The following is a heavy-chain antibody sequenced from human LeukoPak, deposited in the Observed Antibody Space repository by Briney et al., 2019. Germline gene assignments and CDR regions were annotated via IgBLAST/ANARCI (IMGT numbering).Heavy chain of an antibody. CDR3: ARGRGYSELLGALDI. Sequence: SVKVSCKASGGTFSSYAINWVRQAPGQGLEWMGGIIPIFGTANYAQKFQGRVTITADESTSTAYMELSSLRSEDTAAYYCARGRGYSELLGALDIWGQGTMVTVS. CDR2: IIPIFGTA. V-gene: IGHV1-69*13. J-gene: IGHJ3*02. CDR1: GGTFSSYA. D-gene: IGHD1-26*01.